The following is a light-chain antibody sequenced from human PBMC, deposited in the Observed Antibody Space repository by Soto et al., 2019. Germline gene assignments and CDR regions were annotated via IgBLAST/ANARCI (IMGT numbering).Light chain of an antibody. CDR1: QDIRNN. V-gene: IGKV1-17*01. J-gene: IGKJ1*01. CDR2: AAS. CDR3: QHYNSYSEA. Sequence: DIQMTQSPSSLSASVGDRVTITGRASQDIRNNLDWYQQKPGKAPKRLIYAASSLQSGVPSRFSGSGSGTEFTLTISSLQPDDFATYYCQHYNSYSEAFGQGTKVDIK.